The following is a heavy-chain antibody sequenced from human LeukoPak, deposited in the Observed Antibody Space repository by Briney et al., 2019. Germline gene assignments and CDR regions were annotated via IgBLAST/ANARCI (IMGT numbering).Heavy chain of an antibody. V-gene: IGHV4-59*08. J-gene: IGHJ5*02. D-gene: IGHD2-2*03. CDR1: GDSVSSYY. CDR2: INYSGST. Sequence: PSETLSLTCTVSGDSVSSYYWSWIRQPPGKGLEWIGYINYSGSTNYNPSLKSRVTISGDTSKNQFSLKLSSVTAADTAVYYCARHRGYCSSTSCSYNWFDPWGQGTLVTVSS. CDR3: ARHRGYCSSTSCSYNWFDP.